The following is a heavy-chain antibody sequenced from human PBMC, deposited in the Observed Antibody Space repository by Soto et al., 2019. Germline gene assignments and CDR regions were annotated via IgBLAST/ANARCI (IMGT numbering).Heavy chain of an antibody. CDR3: TRGGCRSERYYCFDY. CDR2: INQDGSET. CDR1: GFTFSGYC. J-gene: IGHJ4*02. V-gene: IGHV3-7*01. D-gene: IGHD1-26*01. Sequence: EVHLVESGGGLVRPGGSLKLSCAASGFTFSGYCMTWVRQAPGKGLEWVATINQDGSETYYVDSVKGRFTISRDNTENSVLLQMNSLRDEDTALYYCTRGGCRSERYYCFDYWGQGSLVTVSS.